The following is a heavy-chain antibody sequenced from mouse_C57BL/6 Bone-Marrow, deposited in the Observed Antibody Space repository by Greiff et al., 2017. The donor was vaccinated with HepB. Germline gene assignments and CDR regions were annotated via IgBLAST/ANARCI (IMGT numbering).Heavy chain of an antibody. V-gene: IGHV5-9-1*02. CDR2: ISSGGDYI. J-gene: IGHJ1*03. CDR1: GFTFSSYA. Sequence: EVKLVESGEGLVKPGGSLKLSCAASGFTFSSYAMSWVRQTPEKRLEWVAYISSGGDYIYYADTVKGRFTISRDNARNTLYLQMSSLKSEDTAMYYCTREGDIYYDYGWYFDVWCTGTTVTVSS. CDR3: TREGDIYYDYGWYFDV. D-gene: IGHD2-4*01.